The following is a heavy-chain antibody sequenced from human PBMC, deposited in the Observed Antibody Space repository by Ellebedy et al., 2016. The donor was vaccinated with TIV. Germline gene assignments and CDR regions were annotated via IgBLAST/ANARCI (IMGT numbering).Heavy chain of an antibody. V-gene: IGHV3-23*01. Sequence: GESLKISCAASGFTFSTSAMSWVRQAPGKGLEWVSAISGSGGSTYYADSVKGRFTISRDNSKNTLYLQMNSLRAEDTAVYYCAKWVLAAAGTDYWGQGTLVTVSS. CDR2: ISGSGGST. CDR1: GFTFSTSA. J-gene: IGHJ4*02. D-gene: IGHD6-13*01. CDR3: AKWVLAAAGTDY.